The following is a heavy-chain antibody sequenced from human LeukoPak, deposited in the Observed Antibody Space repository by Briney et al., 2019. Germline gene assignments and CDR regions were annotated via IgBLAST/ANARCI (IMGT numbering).Heavy chain of an antibody. CDR1: GFTFSNYW. CDR2: IKQDGSEK. D-gene: IGHD6-13*01. CDR3: ARALGIAAAGTVDY. Sequence: GGSLRLSCAASGFTFSNYWMSWVRQAPGKGLEWVANIKQDGSEKYYVDSVKGRFTISRDNAKNSLYLQMNSLRAEDTAVYYCARALGIAAAGTVDYWGQGTLVTVSS. V-gene: IGHV3-7*01. J-gene: IGHJ4*02.